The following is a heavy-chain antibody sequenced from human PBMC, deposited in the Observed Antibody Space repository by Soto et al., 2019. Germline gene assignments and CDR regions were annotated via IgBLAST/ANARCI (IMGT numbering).Heavy chain of an antibody. CDR1: GGTFSSDA. CDR2: IIPVFGAV. J-gene: IGHJ6*04. Sequence: QVQLVQSGAEVKEPGSSVKVSCKASGGTFSSDAITWVRQAPGQGLEWMGGIIPVFGAVNYAQKFQGRVTITADGSTSTAYMELSSLRPEDTAVYYCETAIFGVLHPHYGMYFWGNGTTVTDSS. V-gene: IGHV1-69*01. D-gene: IGHD3-3*01. CDR3: ETAIFGVLHPHYGMYF.